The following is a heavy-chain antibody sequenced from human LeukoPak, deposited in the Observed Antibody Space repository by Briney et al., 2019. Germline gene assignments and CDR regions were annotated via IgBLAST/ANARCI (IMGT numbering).Heavy chain of an antibody. CDR3: ARGYSGSYRVDY. CDR1: GFTFSDHY. V-gene: IGHV3-21*01. CDR2: ISDSSSYI. D-gene: IGHD1-26*01. J-gene: IGHJ4*02. Sequence: GGSLRLSCVASGFTFSDHYMDWVRQAPGKGLEWVSSISDSSSYIYYTDSVKGRFTISRDNAKNSLYLQMNSLRADDAAVYYCARGYSGSYRVDYWGQGTLVTVSS.